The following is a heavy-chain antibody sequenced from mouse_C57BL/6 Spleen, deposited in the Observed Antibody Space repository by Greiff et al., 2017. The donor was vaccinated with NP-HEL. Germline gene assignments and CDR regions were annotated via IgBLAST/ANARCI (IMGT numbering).Heavy chain of an antibody. CDR3: ARWSYGNPYYAMDY. CDR1: GYTFTSYW. CDR2: IYPGSGST. J-gene: IGHJ4*01. D-gene: IGHD2-1*01. V-gene: IGHV1-55*01. Sequence: QVQLKQPGAELVKPGASVKMSCKASGYTFTSYWITWVKQRPGQGLEWIGDIYPGSGSTNYNEKFKSKATLTVDTSSSTAYMQLSSLTSEDSAVYYGARWSYGNPYYAMDYWGQGTSVTVSS.